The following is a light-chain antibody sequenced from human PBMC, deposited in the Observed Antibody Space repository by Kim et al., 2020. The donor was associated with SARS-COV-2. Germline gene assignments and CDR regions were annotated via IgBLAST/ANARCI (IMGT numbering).Light chain of an antibody. CDR3: QSYDTSLSGYV. Sequence: QRVTISCTGTSSNIVAGYDVHWYQQLPRTAPKLLIYANINRPSGVPDRFSGSRSGTSASLAITGLQAEDEADYYCQSYDTSLSGYVFGTGTKVTVL. CDR2: ANI. J-gene: IGLJ1*01. CDR1: SSNIVAGYD. V-gene: IGLV1-40*01.